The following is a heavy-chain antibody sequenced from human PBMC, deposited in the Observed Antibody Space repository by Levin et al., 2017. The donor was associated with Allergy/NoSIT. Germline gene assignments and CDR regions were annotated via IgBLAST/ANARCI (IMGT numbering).Heavy chain of an antibody. J-gene: IGHJ4*02. V-gene: IGHV4-39*01. Sequence: SETLSLTCTVSGGSISSTTYYWGWIRQPPGKGLEWIGSIYYSGNTYSNRSLKSRVTISLDTSKSQFSLRLTSVTAADPAVYYCASVRGSFRIIEYWGQGTLVTVSS. D-gene: IGHD3-10*01. CDR2: IYYSGNT. CDR1: GGSISSTTYY. CDR3: ASVRGSFRIIEY.